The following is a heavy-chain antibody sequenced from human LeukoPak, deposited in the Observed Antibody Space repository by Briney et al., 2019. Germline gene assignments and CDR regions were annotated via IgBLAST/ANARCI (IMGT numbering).Heavy chain of an antibody. D-gene: IGHD2-15*01. CDR1: GGSVSSGSYY. CDR2: IYYSGST. J-gene: IGHJ4*02. CDR3: AKSYKGYCSGGSCPDY. V-gene: IGHV4-61*01. Sequence: SETLSLTCTVSGGSVSSGSYYWSWIRQPPGKGLEWIGYIYYSGSTNYNPALKSRVTISVDTSKTQSSLKLSSVTAADTAVYYCAKSYKGYCSGGSCPDYWGQGTLVTVSS.